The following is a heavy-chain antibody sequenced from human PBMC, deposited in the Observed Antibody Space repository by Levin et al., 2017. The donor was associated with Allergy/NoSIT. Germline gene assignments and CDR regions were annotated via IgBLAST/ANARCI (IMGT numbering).Heavy chain of an antibody. CDR3: ARGGCSSTSCLDN. CDR1: GFTFSNYY. Sequence: GESLKISCAASGFTFSNYYMHWVRQAPGKGLVWVSRVYSDGTITDYADSVKGRFTISRDNARNTLYLQMNSLRAEDTAVYYCARGGCSSTSCLDNGGQGILVTVSS. J-gene: IGHJ4*02. CDR2: VYSDGTIT. D-gene: IGHD2-2*01. V-gene: IGHV3-74*01.